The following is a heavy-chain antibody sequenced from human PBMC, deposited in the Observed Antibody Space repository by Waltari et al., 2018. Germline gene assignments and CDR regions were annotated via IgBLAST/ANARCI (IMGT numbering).Heavy chain of an antibody. Sequence: QVQLQESGPGLVKPSETLSLTCTVYGGSISSHYWSWIRKPTGKGLEWIGYIYYSGSTNFNPSLNSRVTISVDTSKNQFSLKLSSVTAADTAVYYCARDGGIGYCSGGSCYRAFDIWGQGTMVTVSS. D-gene: IGHD2-15*01. CDR2: IYYSGST. CDR3: ARDGGIGYCSGGSCYRAFDI. V-gene: IGHV4-59*11. CDR1: GGSISSHY. J-gene: IGHJ3*02.